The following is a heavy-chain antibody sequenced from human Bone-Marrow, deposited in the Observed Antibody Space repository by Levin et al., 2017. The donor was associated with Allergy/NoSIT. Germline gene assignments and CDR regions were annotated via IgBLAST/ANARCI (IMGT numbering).Heavy chain of an antibody. J-gene: IGHJ6*02. D-gene: IGHD6-25*01. Sequence: SETLSFTCTVSGGSISSYYWSWIRQPPGKGLEWIGYIYYSGSTNYNPSLKSRVTISVDTSKNQFSLKLSSVTAADTAVYYCARDPSGGPGRQRSYYYGMDVWGQGTTVTVSS. CDR3: ARDPSGGPGRQRSYYYGMDV. V-gene: IGHV4-59*01. CDR2: IYYSGST. CDR1: GGSISSYY.